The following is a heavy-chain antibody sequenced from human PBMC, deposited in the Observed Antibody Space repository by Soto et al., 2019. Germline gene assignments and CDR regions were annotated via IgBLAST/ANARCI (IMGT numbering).Heavy chain of an antibody. V-gene: IGHV4-59*08. CDR2: IYYSGST. CDR1: GGSISSYY. CDR3: ARELQQRATMVGGFIIRGVAFDM. J-gene: IGHJ3*02. Sequence: PSETLSLTCTVSGGSISSYYWSWIRQPPGKGLEWIGYIYYSGSTYYNPSLKSRVTISVDTSKSQFSLKLSSVTAADTAVYYCARELQQRATMVGGFIIRGVAFDMWGQGKMVTVSS. D-gene: IGHD3-10*01.